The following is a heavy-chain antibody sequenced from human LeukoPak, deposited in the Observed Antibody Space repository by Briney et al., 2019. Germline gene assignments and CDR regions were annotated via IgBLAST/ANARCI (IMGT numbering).Heavy chain of an antibody. CDR2: IYYSGGT. J-gene: IGHJ6*02. CDR1: GGSISSSSYY. CDR3: ARIDNYYYYGMDV. Sequence: SETLSLNCTVSGGSISSSSYYWGWIRQPPGKGLEWIGSIYYSGGTYYNPSLKSRVTISVDTSKNQFSLKLSSVTAADTAVYYCARIDNYYYYGMDVWGQGTTVTVSS. V-gene: IGHV4-39*01.